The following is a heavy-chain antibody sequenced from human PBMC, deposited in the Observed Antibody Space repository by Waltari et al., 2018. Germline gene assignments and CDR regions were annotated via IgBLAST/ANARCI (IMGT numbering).Heavy chain of an antibody. J-gene: IGHJ5*02. Sequence: QVQLQESGPGLVKPSETLSLTCTVSGGSISSHYWSSIRQPPGKGLEWIGYIYYSGSTNYNPSLKSRVTISVDTSKNQFSLKLSFVIAADTAVYYCARVGCSSTSCYGNWFDPWGQGTLVTVSS. CDR2: IYYSGST. CDR1: GGSISSHY. D-gene: IGHD2-2*01. V-gene: IGHV4-59*11. CDR3: ARVGCSSTSCYGNWFDP.